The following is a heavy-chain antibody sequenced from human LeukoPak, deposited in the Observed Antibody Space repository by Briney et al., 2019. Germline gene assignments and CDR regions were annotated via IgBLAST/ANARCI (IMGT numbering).Heavy chain of an antibody. CDR3: AKYGSTVFTPNFDY. CDR1: GFTFSSYA. Sequence: GGSLRLSCAASGFTFSSYAMSWVRQAPGKGLEWVSAISGSGGSTYYADSVKGRFTISRDYSKNTLYLQMNSLRAEVTAVYYCAKYGSTVFTPNFDYWGQGTLVTVSS. J-gene: IGHJ4*02. CDR2: ISGSGGST. D-gene: IGHD4-23*01. V-gene: IGHV3-23*01.